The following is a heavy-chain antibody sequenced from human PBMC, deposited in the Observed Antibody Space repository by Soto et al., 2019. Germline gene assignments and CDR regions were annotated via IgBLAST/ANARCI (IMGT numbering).Heavy chain of an antibody. Sequence: ASVKVSCKASGYTLTSDYMHWVRQAPGQGLEWMGIINPSGGSTSYAQKFQGRVTMTRDTSTSTVYMELSSLRSEDTAVYYCARWPRGYCSGGSCYPFDYWGQGTLVTVSS. CDR2: INPSGGST. V-gene: IGHV1-46*03. CDR3: ARWPRGYCSGGSCYPFDY. J-gene: IGHJ4*02. D-gene: IGHD2-15*01. CDR1: GYTLTSDY.